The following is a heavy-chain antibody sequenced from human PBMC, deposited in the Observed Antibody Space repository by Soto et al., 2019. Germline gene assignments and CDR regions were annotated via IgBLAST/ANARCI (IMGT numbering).Heavy chain of an antibody. V-gene: IGHV3-9*01. CDR3: AKDMRGGSSSSRYYYGLDV. Sequence: GGSLRLSCAASGFTFDDYAMHWVRQAPGKGLEWVSGISWNSGTIVYADSVKGRFTISRDNAKNSLYLQMSSLRGEDTALYYCAKDMRGGSSSSRYYYGLDVWGQGTTVTVSS. D-gene: IGHD6-13*01. CDR2: ISWNSGTI. CDR1: GFTFDDYA. J-gene: IGHJ6*02.